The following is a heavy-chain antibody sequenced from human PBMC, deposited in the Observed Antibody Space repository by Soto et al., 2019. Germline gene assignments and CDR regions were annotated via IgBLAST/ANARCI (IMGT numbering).Heavy chain of an antibody. Sequence: EVQLLESGGGLVQPGGSLRLSCAASGFTFSSYAMSWVRQAPGKGLEWVSAISGSGGSTYYADSVKGRFPISRDNSKNTLYLQMNSLRAEDTAVYYCAKGGCSGGSCYSGGYYYYGMDVWGQGTTVTVSS. CDR3: AKGGCSGGSCYSGGYYYYGMDV. D-gene: IGHD2-15*01. CDR2: ISGSGGST. V-gene: IGHV3-23*01. CDR1: GFTFSSYA. J-gene: IGHJ6*02.